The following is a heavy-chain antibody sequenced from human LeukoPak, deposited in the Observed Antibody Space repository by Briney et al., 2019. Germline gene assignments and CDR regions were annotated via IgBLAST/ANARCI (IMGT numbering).Heavy chain of an antibody. CDR1: GFTFSSYA. CDR2: ISGSGGST. J-gene: IGHJ4*02. V-gene: IGHV3-23*01. CDR3: AKGHYYDSSGYSDY. Sequence: GGSLRLSCAASGFTFSSYAMSWVRQAPGKGLEWVSAISGSGGSTYYADSVKGRFTIPRDNYKNTLYLQMNSLRAEDTAVYYCAKGHYYDSSGYSDYWGQGTLVTVSS. D-gene: IGHD3-22*01.